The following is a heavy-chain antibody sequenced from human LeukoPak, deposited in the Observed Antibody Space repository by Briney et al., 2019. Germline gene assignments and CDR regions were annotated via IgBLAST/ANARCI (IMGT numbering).Heavy chain of an antibody. CDR3: ARYYDSTGSFDY. D-gene: IGHD3-22*01. V-gene: IGHV4-61*01. Sequence: SETLSLTCTVSGDSVSRSSYYWTWIRQPPGKGLEWIGYIYYIGSTNYNPSLRSRLTMSVDTSKNQFSLRLSSVIAADTAVYYCARYYDSTGSFDYWGQGTLVTVSS. J-gene: IGHJ4*02. CDR1: GDSVSRSSYY. CDR2: IYYIGST.